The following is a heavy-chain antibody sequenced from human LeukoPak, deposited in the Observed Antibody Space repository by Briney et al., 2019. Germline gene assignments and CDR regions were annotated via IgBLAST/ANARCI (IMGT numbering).Heavy chain of an antibody. CDR3: AREIVGAPTPGAY. Sequence: SETLSLTCAVSTDSITSNWWSWVRQPPGKGLEWIGEVHKSGSTNYYPSLQSRVTISIDKSKNQIALELTSVTAADTAVYYCAREIVGAPTPGAYWGQGILVTVSS. CDR1: TDSITSNW. V-gene: IGHV4-4*02. J-gene: IGHJ4*02. D-gene: IGHD1-26*01. CDR2: VHKSGST.